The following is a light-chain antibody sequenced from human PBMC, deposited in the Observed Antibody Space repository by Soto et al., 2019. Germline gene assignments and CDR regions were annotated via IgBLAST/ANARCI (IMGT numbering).Light chain of an antibody. V-gene: IGLV2-14*01. CDR2: DVS. CDR1: SSDVGGYNY. CDR3: SSYTSTSTLCV. J-gene: IGLJ1*01. Sequence: SALTQPASVSGSPGQSITISCTGTSSDVGGYNYVSWYQQHPGKAPKLMIYDVSNRPSGVSNRFSGSKSSNTASLTISGLQVEDEADYYCSSYTSTSTLCVFGTGTKVTVL.